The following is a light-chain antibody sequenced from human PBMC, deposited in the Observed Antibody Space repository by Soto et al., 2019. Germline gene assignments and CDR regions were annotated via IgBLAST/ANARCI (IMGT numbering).Light chain of an antibody. V-gene: IGKV1-39*01. CDR3: QQSYSTPALT. J-gene: IGKJ4*01. CDR2: AAS. CDR1: QSISSY. Sequence: DIQMTQSPSSLSASVGDRVTITCRASQSISSYLNWYQQKPGKAPKLLIYAASSLQSGVPSRFSGSGSGTDFTLPISSRQPAEFSTSYCQQSYSTPALTFGGGTKVELK.